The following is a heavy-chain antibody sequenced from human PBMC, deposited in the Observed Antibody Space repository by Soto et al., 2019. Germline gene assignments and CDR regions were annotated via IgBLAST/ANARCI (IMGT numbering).Heavy chain of an antibody. D-gene: IGHD3-22*01. CDR3: ARDAYYYDSSGYSWFDP. V-gene: IGHV3-30-3*01. CDR1: GFTFSSYA. Sequence: QVQLVESGGGVVQPGRSLRLSCAASGFTFSSYAMHWVRQAPGKGLEWVAVISYDGSNKYYADSVKGRFTISRDNSKNTLYLQMNSLRAEDTVVYYCARDAYYYDSSGYSWFDPWGQGTLVTVSS. CDR2: ISYDGSNK. J-gene: IGHJ5*02.